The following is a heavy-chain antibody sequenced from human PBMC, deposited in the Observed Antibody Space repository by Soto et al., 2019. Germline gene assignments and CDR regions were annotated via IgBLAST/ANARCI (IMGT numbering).Heavy chain of an antibody. CDR3: ARRTAVRNFDY. CDR1: GFVFSNYG. Sequence: EVQLLESGGGLVQPGGSLRLSCAASGFVFSNYGMTWVRQAPGKGLEWVSTVSENGDYTSYADSVKGRFTISRDNSKNTLYVQMNRLGAEDTAVYYCARRTAVRNFDYWGQGTLVTVSS. J-gene: IGHJ4*02. D-gene: IGHD6-19*01. V-gene: IGHV3-23*01. CDR2: VSENGDYT.